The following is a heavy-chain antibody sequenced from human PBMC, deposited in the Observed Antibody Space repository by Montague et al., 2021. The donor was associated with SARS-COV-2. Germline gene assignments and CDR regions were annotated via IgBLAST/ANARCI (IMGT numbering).Heavy chain of an antibody. CDR3: ARGGGYRDAFDI. CDR2: ISYDGFNK. D-gene: IGHD5-18*01. V-gene: IGHV3-30*04. CDR1: GFTFSSHA. J-gene: IGHJ3*02. Sequence: SLRLSCAASGFTFSSHAMHWVRQAPGKGLEWVAVISYDGFNKYYXDSXQGRFTISRDNSKNTLSLQMNSLRTEDTAVYYCARGGGYRDAFDIWGQGTMVTVSS.